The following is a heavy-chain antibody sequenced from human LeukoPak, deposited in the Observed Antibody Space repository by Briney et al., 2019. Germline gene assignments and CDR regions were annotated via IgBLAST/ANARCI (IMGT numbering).Heavy chain of an antibody. CDR3: ARKGLLWFGELWRWFDP. J-gene: IGHJ5*02. V-gene: IGHV4-34*01. CDR2: INHSGST. D-gene: IGHD3-10*01. Sequence: PSETLSLTCAVYGGSFSGYYWSWIRQPPGKGLEWIGEINHSGSTNYNPSLKSRVTISVDTSKNQFSLKLSSVTAADTAVYYCARKGLLWFGELWRWFDPWGQGTLVTVSS. CDR1: GGSFSGYY.